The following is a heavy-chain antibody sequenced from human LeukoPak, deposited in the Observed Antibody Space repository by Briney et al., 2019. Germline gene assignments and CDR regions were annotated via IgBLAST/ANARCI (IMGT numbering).Heavy chain of an antibody. CDR3: AKDKGHPHLYYFDY. Sequence: GGSLRLSCAASGFTFSSYGRHWVRQAPGKGLEWVAFIRYDGSNKYNADSVKGRFTISRNNSKNNLYLQMNSLRAEDTAVYYCAKDKGHPHLYYFDYWGQGTLVTVSS. V-gene: IGHV3-30*02. CDR1: GFTFSSYG. J-gene: IGHJ4*02. CDR2: IRYDGSNK.